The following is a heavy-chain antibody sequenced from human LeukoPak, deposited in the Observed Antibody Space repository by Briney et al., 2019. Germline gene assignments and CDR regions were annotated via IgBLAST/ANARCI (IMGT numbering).Heavy chain of an antibody. J-gene: IGHJ3*01. Sequence: GGSQTLLCCASGLPYRDSPMTWARHAPGKGLEWVSLVSSRGANTHYPDSVKGRFSVSRDNAKDTLYLQVNSLRAEDTAIYYCARDVELSTWGTGTMVSVSS. CDR3: ARDVELST. D-gene: IGHD3-16*02. V-gene: IGHV3-23*01. CDR2: VSSRGANT. CDR1: GLPYRDSP.